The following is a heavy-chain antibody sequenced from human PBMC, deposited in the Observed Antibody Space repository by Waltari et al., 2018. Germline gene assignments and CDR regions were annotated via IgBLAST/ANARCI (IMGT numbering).Heavy chain of an antibody. Sequence: QVQLVQSGAEVKKPGASVKVSCKASGYTFTGYYMHWVRQAPGQGLEWMGWINPNSGGTNYAQKFQGKVTMTRDTSISTAYMELSRLRSDDTAVYYCARGDGRWLPTHYFDYWGQGTLVTVSS. V-gene: IGHV1-2*02. CDR2: INPNSGGT. D-gene: IGHD1-26*01. CDR1: GYTFTGYY. J-gene: IGHJ4*02. CDR3: ARGDGRWLPTHYFDY.